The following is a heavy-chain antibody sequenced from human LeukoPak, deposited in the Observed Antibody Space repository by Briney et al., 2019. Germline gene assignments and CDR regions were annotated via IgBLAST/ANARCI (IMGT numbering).Heavy chain of an antibody. CDR1: GFTFSSYW. D-gene: IGHD2-2*01. Sequence: PGGSLRLSCAASGFTFSSYWMSWVRQAPGKGLEWVANIKQDGSEKYYVDSVKGRFTISRDNAKNSLYLQMNSLRAEDTAVYYCARVGRYCSSTSCPYYYYGMDVWGQGTTVTVSS. V-gene: IGHV3-7*03. CDR2: IKQDGSEK. CDR3: ARVGRYCSSTSCPYYYYGMDV. J-gene: IGHJ6*02.